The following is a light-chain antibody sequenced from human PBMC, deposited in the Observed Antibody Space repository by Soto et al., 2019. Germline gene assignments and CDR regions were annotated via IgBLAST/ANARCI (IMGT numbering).Light chain of an antibody. V-gene: IGKV1-39*01. CDR2: AIA. Sequence: DIQMTQSPSSLSASVGDRVTITCRASQTMSNFLHWYQQKPGKAPKVLIYAIAKLKSGVPSRFSGSGSGTDFTLTISSRQPEDFATYYCQQSYSTPYTFGQGTKVEIK. CDR3: QQSYSTPYT. CDR1: QTMSNF. J-gene: IGKJ2*01.